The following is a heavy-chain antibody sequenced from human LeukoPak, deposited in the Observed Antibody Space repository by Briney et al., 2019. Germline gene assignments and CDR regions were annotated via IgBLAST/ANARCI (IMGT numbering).Heavy chain of an antibody. J-gene: IGHJ4*02. CDR3: ARGRGVFWSPSTANLPITFGGVIVQYFDY. D-gene: IGHD3-16*02. CDR2: INHSGCT. CDR1: GGSFSGYY. V-gene: IGHV4-34*01. Sequence: PSETLSLTCAVYGGSFSGYYWSSIRQPPGKGLEWIGEINHSGCTNYNPSLKSRVTISVDTSKNQFSLKLSSVTAADTAVYYCARGRGVFWSPSTANLPITFGGVIVQYFDYWGQGTLVTVSS.